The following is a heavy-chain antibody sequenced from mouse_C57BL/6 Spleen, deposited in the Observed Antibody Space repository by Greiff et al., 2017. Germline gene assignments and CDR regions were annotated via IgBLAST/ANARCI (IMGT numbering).Heavy chain of an antibody. J-gene: IGHJ2*01. V-gene: IGHV1-50*01. D-gene: IGHD1-1*01. CDR2: IDPSDSYT. CDR1: GYTFTSYW. Sequence: VQLQQPGAELVKPGASVKLSCKASGYTFTSYWMQWVKQRPGQGLEWIGEIDPSDSYTNYNQKFKGKATLTVDTSSSTAYMQLSSLTSGDSAVYYCARGLTTVVATRGYYFDYWGQGTTLTVSS. CDR3: ARGLTTVVATRGYYFDY.